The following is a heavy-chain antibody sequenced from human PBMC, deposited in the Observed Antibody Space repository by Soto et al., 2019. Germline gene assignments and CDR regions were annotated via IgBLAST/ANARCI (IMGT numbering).Heavy chain of an antibody. J-gene: IGHJ6*02. V-gene: IGHV1-2*02. CDR2: INPNRGET. D-gene: IGHD2-15*01. CDR1: GYTFTGYY. CDR3: ARAGLVAPSSGEFAMDV. Sequence: QVQVVQSGAEVRKPGASVKVSCKASGYTFTGYYMHWVRQAPGQGLEWMGWINPNRGETKFAQKFQGRVTMTRDTLISTVDMELTSLRSDDTAVYYCARAGLVAPSSGEFAMDVWGQGTTVTVSS.